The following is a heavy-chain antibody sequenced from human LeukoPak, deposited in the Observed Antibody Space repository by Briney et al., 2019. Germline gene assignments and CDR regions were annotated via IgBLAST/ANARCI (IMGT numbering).Heavy chain of an antibody. V-gene: IGHV1-69*05. Sequence: ASVEVSCKASGGTFSSYAISWVRQAPGQGLEWMGGIIPIFGTANYAQKFQGRVTITTDESTSTAYMELSSLRSEDTAVYYCASGEYQLLYRTYGAFDIWGQGTMVTVSS. CDR3: ASGEYQLLYRTYGAFDI. CDR2: IIPIFGTA. CDR1: GGTFSSYA. D-gene: IGHD2-2*02. J-gene: IGHJ3*02.